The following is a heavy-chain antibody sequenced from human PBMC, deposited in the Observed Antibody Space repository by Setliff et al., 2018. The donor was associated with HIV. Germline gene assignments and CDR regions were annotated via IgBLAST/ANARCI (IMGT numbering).Heavy chain of an antibody. CDR3: ARDAGYSGSSWNY. J-gene: IGHJ4*02. CDR2: IIPIFGTR. V-gene: IGHV1-69*13. D-gene: IGHD5-12*01. CDR1: GGSFGSFA. Sequence: SVKVSCKASGGSFGSFAISWVRQAPGQGLEWIGGIIPIFGTRNYAQKFQGRVTMTADESTSTVYMELNSLSSEDTAMYYCARDAGYSGSSWNYWGQGTLVTVSS.